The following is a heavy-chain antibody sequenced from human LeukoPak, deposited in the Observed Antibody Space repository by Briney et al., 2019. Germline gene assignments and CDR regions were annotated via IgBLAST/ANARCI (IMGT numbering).Heavy chain of an antibody. J-gene: IGHJ4*02. CDR1: GDSVSINSAA. V-gene: IGHV6-1*01. Sequence: SQTLSLTFVISGDSVSINSAAWNWLRQSPSRGLEWLGRTYYRSKWYSYSAVSVKSRIIINPDTSKNQFSLQLNSVTPEDTAVYYCGGGPGALLHWGQGILVTVSS. CDR3: GGGPGALLH. CDR2: TYYRSKWYS. D-gene: IGHD3-10*01.